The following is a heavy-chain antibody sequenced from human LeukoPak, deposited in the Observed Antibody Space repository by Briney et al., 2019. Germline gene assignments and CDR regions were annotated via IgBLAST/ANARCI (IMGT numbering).Heavy chain of an antibody. D-gene: IGHD6-13*01. J-gene: IGHJ5*02. CDR2: ISYDGSNK. CDR3: AREAGYSSSWSPDWFDP. Sequence: GGSLRLSCAASGFTFSSYAMHWVRQAPGKGLEWVAVISYDGSNKYYADSVKGRFTISRDNSKNTLYLQMNSLRAEDTAVYYCAREAGYSSSWSPDWFDPWGQGTLVAVSS. CDR1: GFTFSSYA. V-gene: IGHV3-30-3*01.